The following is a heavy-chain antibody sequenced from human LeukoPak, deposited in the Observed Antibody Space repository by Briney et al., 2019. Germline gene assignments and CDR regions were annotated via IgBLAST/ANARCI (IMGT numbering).Heavy chain of an antibody. D-gene: IGHD3-22*01. J-gene: IGHJ4*02. CDR3: AGDDSSGYYFDY. V-gene: IGHV4-59*11. CDR2: IYYSGST. Sequence: SETLSLICTVSGGSISRHYWSWIRQPPGEGLEWIGYIYYSGSTNYNPSLKSRVTISVDTPKNQFSLKLSSVTAADTVVYYCAGDDSSGYYFDYWGQGTLVTVSS. CDR1: GGSISRHY.